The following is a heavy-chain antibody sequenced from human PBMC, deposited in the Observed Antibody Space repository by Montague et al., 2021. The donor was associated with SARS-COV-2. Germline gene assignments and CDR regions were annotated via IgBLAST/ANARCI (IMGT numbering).Heavy chain of an antibody. Sequence: CAISGDSVSRNSAAWDWIRKSPSSGLEWLGRTYYRSKWYNDYAVPVKSRITINPDTSKNQISLQLNSVTPEDTAVYYCARTSASTKGPSVFPLAPSSKSIYGGTAALGRPVKYYF. CDR3: ARTSASTKGPSVFPLAPSSKSIYGGTAALGRPVKYYF. D-gene: IGHD6-25*01. CDR2: TYYRSKWYN. V-gene: IGHV6-1*01. J-gene: IGHJ1*01. CDR1: GDSVSRNSAA.